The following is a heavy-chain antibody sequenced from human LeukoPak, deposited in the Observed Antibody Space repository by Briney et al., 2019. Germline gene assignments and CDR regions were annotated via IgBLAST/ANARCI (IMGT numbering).Heavy chain of an antibody. CDR3: ATNYYDSSGYYVGYFDY. D-gene: IGHD3-22*01. CDR1: GGSISSYY. CDR2: IYYSGST. V-gene: IGHV4-59*08. J-gene: IGHJ4*02. Sequence: SETLSLTCTVSGGSISSYYWSWLRQPPGKGLEWIGYIYYSGSTNYNPSLKSRVTISVDTSKNQFSLKLSSVTAADTAVYYCATNYYDSSGYYVGYFDYWGQGTLVTVSS.